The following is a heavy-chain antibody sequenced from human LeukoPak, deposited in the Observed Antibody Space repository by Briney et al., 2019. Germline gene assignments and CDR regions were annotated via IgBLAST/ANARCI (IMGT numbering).Heavy chain of an antibody. V-gene: IGHV1-46*01. Sequence: ASVKVSCKASGYTFTSYYMHWVRQAPGQGREWMGIINPSGGSTSYAQKFQGRVTMTRDTSTSTVYMELSSLRSEDTAVYYCARDAGSGTPGSYWGQGTLVTVSS. CDR3: ARDAGSGTPGSY. CDR2: INPSGGST. CDR1: GYTFTSYY. J-gene: IGHJ4*02. D-gene: IGHD3-10*01.